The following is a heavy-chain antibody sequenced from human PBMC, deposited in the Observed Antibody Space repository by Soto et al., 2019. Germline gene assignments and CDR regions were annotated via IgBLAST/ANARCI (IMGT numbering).Heavy chain of an antibody. J-gene: IGHJ4*02. D-gene: IGHD3-22*01. V-gene: IGHV3-21*01. CDR2: ITSSSGDK. CDR3: ARDYYYDSSGYSPLDY. CDR1: GFTFNRYS. Sequence: GSLRLSCAASGFTFNRYSMNWVRQAPGKGLEWVSSITSSSGDKYYADSVKGRFAISRDNAKNSLYLQMNSLRAEDTAVYYCARDYYYDSSGYSPLDYWGQGTLVTVSS.